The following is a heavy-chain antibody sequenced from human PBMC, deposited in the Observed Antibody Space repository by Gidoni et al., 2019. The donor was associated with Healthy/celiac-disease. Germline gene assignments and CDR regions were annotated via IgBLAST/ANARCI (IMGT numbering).Heavy chain of an antibody. D-gene: IGHD2-15*01. V-gene: IGHV1-2*04. CDR1: GYTFTGYY. Sequence: QVQLVQSGAEVKKPGASVKVSCKASGYTFTGYYMHWVRQAPGQGLEWMGWINPNSGGTNYAQKFQGWVTMTRDTSISTAYMELSRLRSDDTAVYYCARHPYCSGGSCSGTAFDIWGQGTMVTVSS. CDR2: INPNSGGT. CDR3: ARHPYCSGGSCSGTAFDI. J-gene: IGHJ3*02.